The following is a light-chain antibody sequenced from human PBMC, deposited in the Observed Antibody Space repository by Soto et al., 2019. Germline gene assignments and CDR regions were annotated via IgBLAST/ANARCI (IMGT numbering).Light chain of an antibody. V-gene: IGKV1-5*03. J-gene: IGKJ1*01. Sequence: DIQMTQSPSTLSASIGDRVNITCRASQSISSWLTWYQQKPGKAPKVLIYKASNLESGVPSRFSGSGSETEFTLTISSLQPDDFATYYCQQYNSYSFGQGTKVDIK. CDR3: QQYNSYS. CDR2: KAS. CDR1: QSISSW.